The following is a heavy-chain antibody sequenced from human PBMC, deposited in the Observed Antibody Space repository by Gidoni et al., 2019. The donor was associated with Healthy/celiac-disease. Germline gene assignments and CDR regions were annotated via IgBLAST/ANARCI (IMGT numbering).Heavy chain of an antibody. CDR3: ARKERAAGPEGWFDP. CDR2: IIPRLGTA. CDR1: GGTFSSHA. D-gene: IGHD6-13*01. J-gene: IGHJ5*02. V-gene: IGHV1-69*01. Sequence: QVQLVQSGAEVKKPGSSVKVSCKASGGTFSSHAISWVRQATGQGLEWMGGIIPRLGTANYAQKFQGRVTITADESTSTAYMELSSLRSEDTAVYYCARKERAAGPEGWFDPWGQGTLVTVSS.